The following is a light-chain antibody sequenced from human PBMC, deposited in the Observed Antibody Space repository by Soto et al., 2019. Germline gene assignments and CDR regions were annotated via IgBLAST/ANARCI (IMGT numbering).Light chain of an antibody. Sequence: DIQMTQSPSTLSSSVGDRVTITCRASQSISSWLAWYQQRPGKAPKLLIDDPPSLESRVPSRSSGSGSGTEFTLTISSLQPDDFATYCCQQYNNYSELTFGGGTKVDIK. CDR2: DPP. J-gene: IGKJ4*01. CDR1: QSISSW. CDR3: QQYNNYSELT. V-gene: IGKV1-5*01.